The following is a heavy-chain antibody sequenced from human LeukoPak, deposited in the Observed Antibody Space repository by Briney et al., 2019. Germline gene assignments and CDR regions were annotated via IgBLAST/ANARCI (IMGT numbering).Heavy chain of an antibody. Sequence: ASVKVSCKASGGTFSSYAISWVRQAPGQGLERMGGIIPIFGTANYAQKFQGRVTITADESTSTAYMELSSLRSEDTAVYYCARNTYYYDSSGHYGYFDYWGQGTLVTVSS. CDR3: ARNTYYYDSSGHYGYFDY. CDR2: IIPIFGTA. CDR1: GGTFSSYA. J-gene: IGHJ4*02. D-gene: IGHD3-22*01. V-gene: IGHV1-69*13.